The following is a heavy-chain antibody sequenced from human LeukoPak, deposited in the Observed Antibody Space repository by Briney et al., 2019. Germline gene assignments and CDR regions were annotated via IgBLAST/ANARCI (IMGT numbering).Heavy chain of an antibody. D-gene: IGHD6-19*01. J-gene: IGHJ4*02. CDR3: ARKGYFSSGWYYFDY. CDR1: DGSFNNYY. CDR2: INHSGST. V-gene: IGHV4-34*01. Sequence: PSETLSLTCAVYDGSFNNYYWTWIRQPPGKGLEWIGEINHSGSTNYNPSLKSRVTVSVDTSKNQFSLKVGSVTAADTAVYYCARKGYFSSGWYYFDYWGQGTPVTVSS.